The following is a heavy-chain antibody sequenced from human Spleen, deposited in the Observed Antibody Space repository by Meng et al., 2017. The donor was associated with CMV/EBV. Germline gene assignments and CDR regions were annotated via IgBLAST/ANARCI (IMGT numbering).Heavy chain of an antibody. V-gene: IGHV3-11*05. CDR2: ISSSSSYT. D-gene: IGHD1-26*01. Sequence: VGRVVSGGGLVKHGGSLRLSCAASGFTFSDYYMSWSRQAPGKGLEWVSYISSSSSYTNYADSVKGRFTISRDNAKNSLYLQMNSLRAEDTAVYYCARVWSGSLGYWGQGTLVTVSS. CDR1: GFTFSDYY. J-gene: IGHJ4*02. CDR3: ARVWSGSLGY.